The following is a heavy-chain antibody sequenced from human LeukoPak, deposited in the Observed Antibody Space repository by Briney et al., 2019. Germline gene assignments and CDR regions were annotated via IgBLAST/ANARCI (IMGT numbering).Heavy chain of an antibody. CDR3: ARTEYRLR. Sequence: PSETLSLTCAVHHAGSFSDYYWCWIRPPPGKGLEWIGEINYSGSTNYNPSFKSRVTISVDTSKNHFSLSLYSVTAPDTAVYYRARTEYRLRGGQGTLVTVTS. V-gene: IGHV4-34*01. CDR1: AGSFSDYY. J-gene: IGHJ4*02. CDR2: INYSGST. D-gene: IGHD5-18*01.